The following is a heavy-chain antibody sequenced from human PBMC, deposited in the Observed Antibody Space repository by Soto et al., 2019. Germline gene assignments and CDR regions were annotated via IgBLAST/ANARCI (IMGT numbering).Heavy chain of an antibody. Sequence: GGSLRPSCAASGFTFDDYAMHWVRQAPGKGLEWVSGISWNSGSIGYVDSVKGRFTISRDNAKNSLYLQMNSLRAEDTALYYCAKASFKAAALYYMDVWGKGTTVTVSS. CDR2: ISWNSGSI. J-gene: IGHJ6*03. D-gene: IGHD6-13*01. V-gene: IGHV3-9*01. CDR3: AKASFKAAALYYMDV. CDR1: GFTFDDYA.